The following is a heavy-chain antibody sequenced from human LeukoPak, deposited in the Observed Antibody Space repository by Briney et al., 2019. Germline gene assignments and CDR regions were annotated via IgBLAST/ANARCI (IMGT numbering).Heavy chain of an antibody. J-gene: IGHJ6*03. CDR2: INHSVGT. Sequence: PSETLSLTCAVYGGSFSGYYWSWIRQPPGKGLEWIGEINHSVGTNYNPSLKSRVTISVDTSKNQFSLKLSSVTAADTAVYYCARVSPNYYYMDVWGKGTTVTVSS. CDR1: GGSFSGYY. V-gene: IGHV4-34*01. CDR3: ARVSPNYYYMDV.